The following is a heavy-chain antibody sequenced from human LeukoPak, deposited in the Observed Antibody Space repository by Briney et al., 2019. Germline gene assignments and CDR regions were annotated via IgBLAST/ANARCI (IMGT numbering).Heavy chain of an antibody. CDR3: AKAGRIVVVVAAAVDY. D-gene: IGHD2-15*01. CDR2: ISGSGGST. V-gene: IGHV3-23*01. Sequence: GRSLRLSCAASGFTFSSYAMSWVRQAPGKGVECVSAISGSGGSTYYADSVKGRFTISRDNSKNTLYLQMNSLRAEDTAVYYCAKAGRIVVVVAAAVDYWGQGTLVTVSS. J-gene: IGHJ4*02. CDR1: GFTFSSYA.